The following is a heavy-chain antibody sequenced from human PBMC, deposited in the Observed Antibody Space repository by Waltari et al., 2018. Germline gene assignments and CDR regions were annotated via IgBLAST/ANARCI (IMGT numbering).Heavy chain of an antibody. CDR3: ARDPVGRIAVAGTAWFDP. D-gene: IGHD6-19*01. CDR2: ISSSSSTI. V-gene: IGHV3-48*02. Sequence: EVQLVESGGGLVQPGGSLRLSCAASGFTFSSYSMNWVRQAPGKGLEWVSYISSSSSTIYYADSVKGRFTISRDNAKNSLYLQMNSLRDEDTAVYYCARDPVGRIAVAGTAWFDPWGQGTLVTVSS. J-gene: IGHJ5*02. CDR1: GFTFSSYS.